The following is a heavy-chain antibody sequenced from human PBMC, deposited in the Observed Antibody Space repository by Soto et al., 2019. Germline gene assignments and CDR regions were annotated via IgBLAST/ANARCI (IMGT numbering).Heavy chain of an antibody. CDR1: GFTFSSYG. V-gene: IGHV3-30*02. Sequence: GGSLRLSCAASGFTFSSYGMHWVRQAPGKGLEWVAVIWYDGSNKYYADSVKGRFTISRDNSKNTLYLQMNSLRAEDTALYYCAKDAITMVRGVISYYGMDVWGQGTTVTVSS. CDR3: AKDAITMVRGVISYYGMDV. J-gene: IGHJ6*02. D-gene: IGHD3-10*01. CDR2: IWYDGSNK.